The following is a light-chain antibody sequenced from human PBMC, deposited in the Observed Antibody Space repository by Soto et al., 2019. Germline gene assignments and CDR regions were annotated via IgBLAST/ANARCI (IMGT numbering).Light chain of an antibody. CDR3: QQYNGYSRT. CDR1: QSIGDS. CDR2: DVS. J-gene: IGKJ1*01. Sequence: DIQMTQSPSTLSASVGDSVPITCRASQSIGDSLAWYQQKPGKAPWLLISDVSSLERGVPSRFSGSGSGTEFTLTVSSMQPDDFATFYCQQYNGYSRTLGQGTKVDI. V-gene: IGKV1-5*01.